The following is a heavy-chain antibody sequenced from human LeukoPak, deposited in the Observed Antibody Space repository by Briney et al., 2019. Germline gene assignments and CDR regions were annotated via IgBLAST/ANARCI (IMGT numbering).Heavy chain of an antibody. J-gene: IGHJ6*02. V-gene: IGHV1-69*13. CDR2: IIPIFGTA. D-gene: IGHD4-17*01. CDR3: ARGLTVTDYYYYGMDV. Sequence: SVKVSCKASGGTFSSYAISWVRQAPGQGLEWMGGIIPIFGTANYAQKFQGRVTITANESTSTAYMELSSLRSEDTAVYYCARGLTVTDYYYYGMDVWGQGTTVTVSS. CDR1: GGTFSSYA.